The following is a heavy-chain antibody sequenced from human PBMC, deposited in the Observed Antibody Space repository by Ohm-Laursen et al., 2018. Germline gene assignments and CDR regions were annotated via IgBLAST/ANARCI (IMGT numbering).Heavy chain of an antibody. CDR2: ISYDGSKI. CDR1: GFTFSNYG. V-gene: IGHV3-30*18. J-gene: IGHJ4*02. CDR3: AKDEGRLIRPKFYFGN. Sequence: SLRLSCSASGFTFSNYGMHWVRQAPGKGLEWVAVISYDGSKIYYGDSVKGRFTISRDNSKNTVYVQMNSLRAEDTAVYHCAKDEGRLIRPKFYFGNWGQGTLVTVSS. D-gene: IGHD3-22*01.